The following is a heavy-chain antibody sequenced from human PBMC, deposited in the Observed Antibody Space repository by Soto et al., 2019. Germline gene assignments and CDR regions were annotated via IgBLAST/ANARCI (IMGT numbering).Heavy chain of an antibody. J-gene: IGHJ4*02. CDR3: AKEKNRIFDY. V-gene: IGHV3-43*01. Sequence: VSLRLSCAGSGFTFNDHTMHWVRQIPGKGLEWVSLITWDGDSAFYADSVKGRFTISRDNSKNSLYLQMDSLRTEDTALYYCAKEKNRIFDYWGQGTLVTVSS. CDR2: ITWDGDSA. CDR1: GFTFNDHT.